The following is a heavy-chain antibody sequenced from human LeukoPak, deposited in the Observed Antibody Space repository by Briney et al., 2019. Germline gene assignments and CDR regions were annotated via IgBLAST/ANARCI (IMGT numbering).Heavy chain of an antibody. CDR1: GFTFSSYA. J-gene: IGHJ6*02. V-gene: IGHV3-23*01. D-gene: IGHD4-11*01. Sequence: PGGSLRLSCAASGFTFSSYAMSWVRQAPGKGLEWVSAISGSGGSTYYADSVKGRFTISRDNSKNTLYLQMNSLRAEDTAVYYCAKDCSNYPNYGMDVWGQGTTVTVSS. CDR2: ISGSGGST. CDR3: AKDCSNYPNYGMDV.